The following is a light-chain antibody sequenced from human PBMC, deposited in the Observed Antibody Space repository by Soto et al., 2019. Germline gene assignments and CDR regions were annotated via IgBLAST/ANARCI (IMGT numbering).Light chain of an antibody. CDR2: GAS. CDR3: QQYGSSPQT. J-gene: IGKJ3*01. Sequence: EIVLTQSPGTLSLSPGERATLSCRASQSVSSSYLAWYQQKPGQAPRLLIYGASSRATGIPDRFSGSESGTDFTLTISRLEPEDFAVYYYQQYGSSPQTFGPGTKVDIK. CDR1: QSVSSSY. V-gene: IGKV3-20*01.